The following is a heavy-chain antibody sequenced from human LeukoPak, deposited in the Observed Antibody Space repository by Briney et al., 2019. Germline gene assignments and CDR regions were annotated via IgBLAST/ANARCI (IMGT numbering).Heavy chain of an antibody. CDR1: GFTFSSYW. CDR3: AREQWWQFIAVAITSYFDS. J-gene: IGHJ4*02. Sequence: PGGSLRLSCAASGFTFSSYWMSWVRQAPGKGLEWVANIKQDGSEKYYVDSVKGRFTISRDNAKNSLYLQMNSLRAEDTAVYYCAREQWWQFIAVAITSYFDSWGQGTLVTVSS. V-gene: IGHV3-7*01. CDR2: IKQDGSEK. D-gene: IGHD6-19*01.